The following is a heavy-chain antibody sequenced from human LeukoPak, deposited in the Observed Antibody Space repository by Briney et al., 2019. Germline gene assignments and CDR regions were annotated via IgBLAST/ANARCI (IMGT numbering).Heavy chain of an antibody. CDR3: ARDHPYSSGWYGAFDI. CDR1: GYTFTGYY. CDR2: INPNSGGT. V-gene: IGHV1-2*02. J-gene: IGHJ3*02. Sequence: GASVKVSCKASGYTFTGYYMHWVRQAPGQGLEWMGWINPNSGGTNYAQKFQGRVTMTRDTSISTAYMELSRLRSDDTAVYYCARDHPYSSGWYGAFDIWGQGTMVTVSS. D-gene: IGHD6-19*01.